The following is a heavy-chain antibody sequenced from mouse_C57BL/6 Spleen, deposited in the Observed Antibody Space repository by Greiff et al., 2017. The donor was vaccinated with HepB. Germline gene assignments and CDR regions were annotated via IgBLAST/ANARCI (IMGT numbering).Heavy chain of an antibody. CDR2: FYPGSGSI. V-gene: IGHV1-62-2*01. Sequence: VQLVESGAELVKPGASVKLSCKASGYTFTEYTIHWVKQRSGQGLEWIGWFYPGSGSIKYNEKFKDKATLTADKSSSTVYMELSRLTSEDSAVYFCARHGAVYDGGDYYAMDYWGQGTSVTVSS. D-gene: IGHD2-12*01. CDR1: GYTFTEYT. CDR3: ARHGAVYDGGDYYAMDY. J-gene: IGHJ4*01.